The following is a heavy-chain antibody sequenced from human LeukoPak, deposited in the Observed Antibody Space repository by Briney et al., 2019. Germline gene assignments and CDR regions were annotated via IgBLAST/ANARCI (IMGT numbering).Heavy chain of an antibody. Sequence: GASVKVSCTASGYTFTSYDINWVRQATGQGLEWMGWMNPNSGNTGYAQKFQGRVTMTRNTSISTAYMELSSLRSEDTAVYYCARAAIDTIVVVPAAINWFDPWGQGTLVTVSS. J-gene: IGHJ5*02. CDR1: GYTFTSYD. D-gene: IGHD2-2*02. CDR3: ARAAIDTIVVVPAAINWFDP. V-gene: IGHV1-8*01. CDR2: MNPNSGNT.